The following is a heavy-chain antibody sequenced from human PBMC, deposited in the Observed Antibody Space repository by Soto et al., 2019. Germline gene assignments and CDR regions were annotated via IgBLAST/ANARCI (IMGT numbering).Heavy chain of an antibody. CDR1: GGSISSYY. V-gene: IGHV4-4*07. J-gene: IGHJ5*02. D-gene: IGHD2-2*01. CDR2: MYPSGST. Sequence: SETLSLTCTVSGGSISSYYWSWIRQPAGKGLEWIGRMYPSGSTNYNPSPKSRVTMSVDTSKNQFSLKLNSVTAADTAVYYCARYCNNATCYRWFDPWGQGTLVTVSS. CDR3: ARYCNNATCYRWFDP.